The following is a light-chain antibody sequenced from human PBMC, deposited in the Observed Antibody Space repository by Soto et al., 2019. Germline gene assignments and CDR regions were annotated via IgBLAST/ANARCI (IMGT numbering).Light chain of an antibody. J-gene: IGLJ7*02. Sequence: QAVVTQEPSLTVSPGGTVTLTCASSTGAVTSGNYPSWFQQKPGQTPRTLIYTTNSRHSWTPARFSGSLLGGKAALTLSGAHPAEQAEYYSLLFYLVPHLVFGGGTQPTPL. CDR1: TGAVTSGNY. CDR2: TTN. CDR3: LLFYLVPHLV. V-gene: IGLV7-43*01.